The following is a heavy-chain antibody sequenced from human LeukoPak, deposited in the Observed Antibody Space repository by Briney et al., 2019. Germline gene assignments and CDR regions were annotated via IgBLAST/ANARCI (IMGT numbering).Heavy chain of an antibody. CDR2: INHSGST. J-gene: IGHJ3*02. CDR1: GGSISGYY. D-gene: IGHD3-22*01. CDR3: ARGPYSYDSSGAFDI. V-gene: IGHV4-34*01. Sequence: NPSETLSLTCTVSGGSISGYYWSWIRQPPGKGLEWIGEINHSGSTNYNPSLKSRVTISVDTSKNQFSLKLSSVTAADTAVYYCARGPYSYDSSGAFDIWGQGTMVTVSS.